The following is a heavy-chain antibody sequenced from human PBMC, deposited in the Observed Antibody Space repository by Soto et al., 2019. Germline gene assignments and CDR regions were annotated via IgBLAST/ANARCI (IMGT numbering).Heavy chain of an antibody. CDR1: GFTFTSSA. CDR2: IVVGSGNT. J-gene: IGHJ6*02. CDR3: AAESHSNYMGGYYYGMDV. Sequence: GASVKVSCKASGFTFTSSAVQWVRQARGQRLEWIGWIVVGSGNTNYAQKFQERVTITRDMSTSTAYMELSSLRSEDTAVYYCAAESHSNYMGGYYYGMDVWGQGTTVTVSS. D-gene: IGHD4-4*01. V-gene: IGHV1-58*01.